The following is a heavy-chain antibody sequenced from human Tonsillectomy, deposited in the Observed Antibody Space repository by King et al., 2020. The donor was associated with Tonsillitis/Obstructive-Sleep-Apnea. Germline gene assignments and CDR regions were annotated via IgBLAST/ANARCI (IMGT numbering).Heavy chain of an antibody. CDR2: ISYQTSNL. V-gene: IGHV3-30*18. Sequence: VQLVESGGGVVQPGRSLRLSCAASGFTFSSYGMHWVRQAPGEGLEWVALISYQTSNLYYADSVKGRFTISRDNSKNTLYLQMNTLSVEDTAVYYCAKDFRGQWSFDYWGQGTLVTVSS. D-gene: IGHD2-8*01. CDR1: GFTFSSYG. J-gene: IGHJ4*02. CDR3: AKDFRGQWSFDY.